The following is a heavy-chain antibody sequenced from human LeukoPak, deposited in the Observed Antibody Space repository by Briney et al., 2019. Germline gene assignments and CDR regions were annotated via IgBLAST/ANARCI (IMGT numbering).Heavy chain of an antibody. V-gene: IGHV4-39*07. J-gene: IGHJ5*02. D-gene: IGHD3-22*01. CDR3: ARDLTFHHDIPGYFYWFDP. Sequence: SEALSLTCSVFGGSISSSNYFWGWIRQPPGKGLEWIGSIHHSGSTHFNPSLKSRVTMSVDTSKNQFSLKLSSVTAADTAVYFCARDLTFHHDIPGYFYWFDPWGPGTLVTVSS. CDR2: IHHSGST. CDR1: GGSISSSNYF.